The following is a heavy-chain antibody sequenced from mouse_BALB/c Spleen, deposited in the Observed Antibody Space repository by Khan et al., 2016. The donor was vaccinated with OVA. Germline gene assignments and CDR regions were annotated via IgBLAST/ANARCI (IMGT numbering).Heavy chain of an antibody. V-gene: IGHV1-4*01. CDR3: VRDGAYHRNDGWFAY. J-gene: IGHJ3*01. Sequence: VQLQESGAELARPGASVKMSCKASGYTFTSYTIHWIKKRPGQGLEWIGYINPSNGYTNYNQKFKDKATLTTDKSSTTAYLQLSSLTSDDSAVYNCVRDGAYHRNDGWFAYWGQGTLVTVSA. D-gene: IGHD2-14*01. CDR2: INPSNGYT. CDR1: GYTFTSYT.